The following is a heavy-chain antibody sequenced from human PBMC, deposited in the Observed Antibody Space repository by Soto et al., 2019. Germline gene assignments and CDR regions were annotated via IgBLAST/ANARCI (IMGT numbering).Heavy chain of an antibody. J-gene: IGHJ3*02. CDR2: ISGGGGST. Sequence: PGGSLRLSCAASGFTFSSYAMTWVRQAPGKGLEWVSFISGGGGSTHYADSVKGRFIISRDNSKNTLYLQMNSLRAEDTAIYYCAKEPIGMVVVLSTDALDIWGQGTMVTVS. D-gene: IGHD2-15*01. CDR1: GFTFSSYA. V-gene: IGHV3-23*01. CDR3: AKEPIGMVVVLSTDALDI.